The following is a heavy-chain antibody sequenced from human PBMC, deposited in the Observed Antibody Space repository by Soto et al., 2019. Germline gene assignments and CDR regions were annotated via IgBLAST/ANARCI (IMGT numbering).Heavy chain of an antibody. D-gene: IGHD2-8*02. J-gene: IGHJ6*02. Sequence: QVQLVQSGAEVKKPGSSVKVSCKASGGTFSRYTFTWVRQAPGQGLEWMGRIIPILDIPNYAQNFQGRVTITAKKSTRTAYMELSSLRSDDTAVYYCASHFTGVLVLGTSPPGGDNYGWDVWGQGTTVTVSS. CDR2: IIPILDIP. V-gene: IGHV1-69*02. CDR3: ASHFTGVLVLGTSPPGGDNYGWDV. CDR1: GGTFSRYT.